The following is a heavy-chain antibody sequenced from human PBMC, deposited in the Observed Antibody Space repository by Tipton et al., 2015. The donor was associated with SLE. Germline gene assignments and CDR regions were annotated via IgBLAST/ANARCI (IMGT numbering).Heavy chain of an antibody. Sequence: TLSLTCTVSGGSISSSSYYWGWIRQPPGKGLEWIGSIYYSGSTYYNPSLKSRVTISVDTSKNQFSLKLSSVTAADTAMYFRAGGGPLNYWFDPWGRGTLVTVSS. CDR3: AGGGPLNYWFDP. CDR2: IYYSGST. J-gene: IGHJ5*02. V-gene: IGHV4-39*07. CDR1: GGSISSSSYY. D-gene: IGHD2-15*01.